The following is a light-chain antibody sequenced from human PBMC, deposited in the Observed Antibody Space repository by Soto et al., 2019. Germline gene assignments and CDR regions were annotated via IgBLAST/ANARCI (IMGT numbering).Light chain of an antibody. CDR2: RNN. J-gene: IGLJ1*01. V-gene: IGLV1-44*01. CDR3: AACDASLGGFYV. Sequence: QSVLPQPPSASGTHGQRFTISCSGSRSSIGSNTVNWYQHLPGTAPKLLIYRNNHRPSGVPDRFSASKTGASASLAISGLQSEDEGDYYCAACDASLGGFYVFGTGTKVTVL. CDR1: RSSIGSNT.